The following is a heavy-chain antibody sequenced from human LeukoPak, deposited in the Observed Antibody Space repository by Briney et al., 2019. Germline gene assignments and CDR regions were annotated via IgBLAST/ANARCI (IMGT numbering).Heavy chain of an antibody. Sequence: PGGSLRLSCAASGFTFSSYSMNWVRQAPGEGLEWVSSISSSSSYIYYADSVKGRFTISRDNAKNSLYLQMNSLRAEDTAVYYCASDFVVVTAIASDYWGQGTLVTVSS. CDR3: ASDFVVVTAIASDY. D-gene: IGHD2-21*02. V-gene: IGHV3-21*01. CDR2: ISSSSSYI. J-gene: IGHJ4*02. CDR1: GFTFSSYS.